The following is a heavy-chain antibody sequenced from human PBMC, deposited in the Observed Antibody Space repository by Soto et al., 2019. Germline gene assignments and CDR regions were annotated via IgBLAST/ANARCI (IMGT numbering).Heavy chain of an antibody. CDR2: IIPIFGTA. V-gene: IGHV1-69*01. D-gene: IGHD2-15*01. CDR1: GGTFSSYA. Sequence: QVQLVQSGAEVKKPGSSVKVSCKASGGTFSSYAISWVRQAPGQGLEWMGGIIPIFGTANYAQKFQGRVTITADESTSTAYMELSSLRSEDTAVYYCARDQPLYSPTHYYYYGMDVWGQGTTVTVSS. J-gene: IGHJ6*02. CDR3: ARDQPLYSPTHYYYYGMDV.